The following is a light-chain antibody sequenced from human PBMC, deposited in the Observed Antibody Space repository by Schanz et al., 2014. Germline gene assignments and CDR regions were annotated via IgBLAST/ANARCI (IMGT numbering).Light chain of an antibody. CDR3: SSYTSSSTWV. CDR1: SSDVGGYNY. J-gene: IGLJ3*02. Sequence: QSVLTQPPSASGSLGQSVTISCTGTSSDVGGYNYVSWYQQHPGKAPKLMIYEVTKRPSGIPDRFSGSKSGNTASLTVSGLQAEDEADYYCSSYTSSSTWVFGGGTKLTVL. CDR2: EVT. V-gene: IGLV2-8*01.